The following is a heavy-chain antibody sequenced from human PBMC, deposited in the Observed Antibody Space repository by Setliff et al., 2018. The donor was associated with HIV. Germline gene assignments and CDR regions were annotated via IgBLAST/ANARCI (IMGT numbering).Heavy chain of an antibody. D-gene: IGHD5-12*01. CDR2: MNPDSGNT. V-gene: IGHV1-8*02. CDR3: ARGATITYYFDY. Sequence: ASVKVSCKASGYTFINYDIYWVRQTTGQGLEWMGWMNPDSGNTGYAQKFQGRVTMTRDTSTSTVYMELSSLRSEDTAVYYCARGATITYYFDYWGQGTLVTVSS. J-gene: IGHJ4*02. CDR1: GYTFINYD.